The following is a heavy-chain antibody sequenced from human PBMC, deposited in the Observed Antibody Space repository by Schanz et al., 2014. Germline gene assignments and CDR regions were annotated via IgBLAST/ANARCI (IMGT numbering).Heavy chain of an antibody. J-gene: IGHJ2*01. D-gene: IGHD1-26*01. V-gene: IGHV3-7*05. CDR2: IKEDGSVK. CDR3: ARNRGSGGQNWYFDL. CDR1: GFTFSSYD. Sequence: VQLVESGGGVVQPGRSLRLSCVASGFTFSSYDVFWVRQAPGKGLEWVANIKEDGSVKDYVDSVKGRFTISRDNAKNSLYLQMNSLRAEDTAVYYCARNRGSGGQNWYFDLWGRGTLXTVSS.